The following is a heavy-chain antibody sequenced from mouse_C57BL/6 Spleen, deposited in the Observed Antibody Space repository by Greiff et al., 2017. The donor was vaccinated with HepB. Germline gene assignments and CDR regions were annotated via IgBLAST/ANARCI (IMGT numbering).Heavy chain of an antibody. CDR2: IPPSDSYT. CDR3: ARWSGEYFDV. J-gene: IGHJ1*03. V-gene: IGHV1-50*01. Sequence: VQLQQSGAELVKPPASAKLSCKPSGYTFTSYWMQSAHKRPGQGLEWIGEIPPSDSYTNHNQKFKGKATSTLDTSSSTAYMQLSSLRSEDSAVYYCARWSGEYFDVWGTGGTVTVSS. CDR1: GYTFTSYW.